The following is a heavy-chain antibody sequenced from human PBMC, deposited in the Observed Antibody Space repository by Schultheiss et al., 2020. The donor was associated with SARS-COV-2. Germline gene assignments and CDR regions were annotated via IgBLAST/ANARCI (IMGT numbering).Heavy chain of an antibody. J-gene: IGHJ6*03. CDR3: ARSHTYYYGSGSTYYYMDV. D-gene: IGHD3-10*01. CDR1: GGSISSYY. V-gene: IGHV4-59*12. Sequence: SETLSLTCTVSGGSISSYYWSWIRQPPGKGLEWIGYIYYSGSTNYNPSLKSRVTISVDTSKNQFSLKLSSVTAADTAVYYCARSHTYYYGSGSTYYYMDVWGIGTTVTVSS. CDR2: IYYSGST.